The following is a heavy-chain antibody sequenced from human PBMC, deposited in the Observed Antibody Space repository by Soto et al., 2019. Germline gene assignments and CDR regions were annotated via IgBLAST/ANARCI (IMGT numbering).Heavy chain of an antibody. CDR1: GFTFSSYA. J-gene: IGHJ4*02. D-gene: IGHD4-4*01. V-gene: IGHV3-23*01. CDR3: AKLGDYSKIYYFVY. CDR2: ISGSAGST. Sequence: EVQLLESGGGLVQPGGSLRLSCAASGFTFSSYAMSWVRQAPCKGLEWVSSISGSAGSTYYADSVKGRFTISRDNSRNRLYLQMNSLRAEDTAVYYSAKLGDYSKIYYFVYLVQGSLVTLSS.